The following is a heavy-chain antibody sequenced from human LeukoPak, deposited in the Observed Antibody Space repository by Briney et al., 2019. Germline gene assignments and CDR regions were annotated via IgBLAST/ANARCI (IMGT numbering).Heavy chain of an antibody. Sequence: GASVKVSCKASGYTFTSYGISWVRQAPGQGLEWMGWINPNSGGTNYAQKFQGRVTMTRDTSISTAYMELSRLRSDDTAVYYCASTTEGLRLGELFDWGQGTLVTVSS. J-gene: IGHJ4*02. D-gene: IGHD3-16*01. CDR2: INPNSGGT. CDR1: GYTFTSYG. V-gene: IGHV1-2*02. CDR3: ASTTEGLRLGELFD.